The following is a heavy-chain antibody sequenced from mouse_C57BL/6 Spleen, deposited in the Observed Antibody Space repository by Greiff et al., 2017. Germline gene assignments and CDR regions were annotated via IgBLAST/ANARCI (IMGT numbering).Heavy chain of an antibody. D-gene: IGHD1-1*01. CDR3: TRPGSFITTAMDY. V-gene: IGHV14-4*01. CDR1: GFNIKDDY. CDR2: IDPENGDT. J-gene: IGHJ4*01. Sequence: VQLQQSGAELVRPGASVKLSCTASGFNIKDDYMHWVKQRPEQGLEWIGWIDPENGDTEYASKFQGKATITADTSSNTAYLQLSSLTSEDTAVYYCTRPGSFITTAMDYWGQGTSVTVSS.